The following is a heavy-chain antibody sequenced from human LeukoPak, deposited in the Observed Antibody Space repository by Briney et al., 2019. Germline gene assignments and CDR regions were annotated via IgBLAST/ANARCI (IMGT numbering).Heavy chain of an antibody. J-gene: IGHJ4*02. CDR1: GISLSSLW. CDR2: IRQDGSDE. D-gene: IGHD2-2*01. V-gene: IGHV3-7*03. CDR3: APRHCIRNICYLGFDN. Sequence: GGSLRLSCAASGISLSSLWMSWFRQAPGKGLEWVADIRQDGSDEHYVASVKGRFTISRDSTSLFLQMNSLRAEDTAIYYCAPRHCIRNICYLGFDNWGQGVLVTVSS.